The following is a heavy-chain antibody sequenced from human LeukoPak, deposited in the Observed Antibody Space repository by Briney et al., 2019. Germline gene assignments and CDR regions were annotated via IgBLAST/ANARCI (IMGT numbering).Heavy chain of an antibody. Sequence: SVKVPCKASGGTFSSYAISWVRQAPGQGLEWMGRIIPILGIANYAQKFQGRVTITADKSTSIAYMELSSLRSEDTAVYYCASQDLVGRGVPNQVDYWGQGTLVTVSS. CDR1: GGTFSSYA. CDR3: ASQDLVGRGVPNQVDY. V-gene: IGHV1-69*04. CDR2: IIPILGIA. D-gene: IGHD3-10*01. J-gene: IGHJ4*02.